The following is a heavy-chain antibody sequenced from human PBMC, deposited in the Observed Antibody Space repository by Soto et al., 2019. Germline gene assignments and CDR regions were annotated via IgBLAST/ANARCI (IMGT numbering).Heavy chain of an antibody. CDR3: ASGVSGYDYDYYYGMDV. J-gene: IGHJ6*01. Sequence: GASVKVSCKASGYTFSNFAMHWVRQAPGQRLEWMGWINAGNWNTKYSQKFQGRVTITRDTSASTAYMELSSLRSEDTAVYYCASGVSGYDYDYYYGMDVWGQGTTVTVSS. CDR2: INAGNWNT. V-gene: IGHV1-3*01. D-gene: IGHD5-12*01. CDR1: GYTFSNFA.